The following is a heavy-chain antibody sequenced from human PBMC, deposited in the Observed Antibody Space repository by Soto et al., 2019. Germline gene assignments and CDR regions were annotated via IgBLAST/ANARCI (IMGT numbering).Heavy chain of an antibody. Sequence: LQLQESGPGLAKPSETLSLTCSVSGGSISSSSSYWCWIRQSPGKGLECIGNIYYNGTTYYNQSLKSRVTISVDTSKNQFSLKLSSVTAADTAVYYCAREFIAVAGFDAFDIWGQGTMVTVSA. D-gene: IGHD6-19*01. V-gene: IGHV4-39*01. J-gene: IGHJ3*02. CDR3: AREFIAVAGFDAFDI. CDR1: GGSISSSSSY. CDR2: IYYNGTT.